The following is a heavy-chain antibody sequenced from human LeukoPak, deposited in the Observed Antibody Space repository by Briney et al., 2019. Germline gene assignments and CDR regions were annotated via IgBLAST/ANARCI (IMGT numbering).Heavy chain of an antibody. CDR1: GYSISSGYY. D-gene: IGHD1-26*01. J-gene: IGHJ6*03. V-gene: IGHV4-38-2*01. CDR2: IYHSGST. CDR3: AGQTDSGSYGGSYYYYMDV. Sequence: PSETLSLTCAVSGYSISSGYYWGWIRQPPGKGLEWIGSIYHSGSTYYNPSLESRVTISVDTSKNQFSLKLSSVTAADTAVYYCAGQTDSGSYGGSYYYYMDVWGKGTTVTVSS.